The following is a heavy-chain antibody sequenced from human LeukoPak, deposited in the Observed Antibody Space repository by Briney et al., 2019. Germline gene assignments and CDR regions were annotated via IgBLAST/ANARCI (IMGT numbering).Heavy chain of an antibody. CDR1: GGSISSYY. D-gene: IGHD6-13*01. J-gene: IGHJ4*02. CDR3: ARGAYSSSWYSS. Sequence: SETLSLTCTVSGGSISSYYWSWIRQPPGKGLEWIGSIFHSGSTYYNPSLKSRVTISVDTSKNQFSLKLSSVTAADTAVYYCARGAYSSSWYSSWGQGTLVTVSS. V-gene: IGHV4-59*01. CDR2: IFHSGST.